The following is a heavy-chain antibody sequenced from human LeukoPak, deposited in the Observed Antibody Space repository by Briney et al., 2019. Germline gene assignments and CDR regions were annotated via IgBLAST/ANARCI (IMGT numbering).Heavy chain of an antibody. CDR3: ARAEYSYGSTGQDFDY. Sequence: GGTLRLSCAASGFTFSSYGMSWVRQAPGKGLVWVSRINSDGSSTSYADSVKGRFTISRDNAKNTLYLQMNSLRAEDTAVYYCARAEYSYGSTGQDFDYWGQGTLVTVSS. J-gene: IGHJ4*02. CDR1: GFTFSSYG. V-gene: IGHV3-74*01. D-gene: IGHD5-18*01. CDR2: INSDGSST.